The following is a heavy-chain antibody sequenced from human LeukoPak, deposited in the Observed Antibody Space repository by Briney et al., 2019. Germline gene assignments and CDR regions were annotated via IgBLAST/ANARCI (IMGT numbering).Heavy chain of an antibody. Sequence: GASVKVSCKASSYTFTRYDINWVRQATGQGLEWMGWMNPNSGNTGYAQKFQGRVTITRNTSISTAYMELSSLRSEDTAVYYCARARARTIAARPYYFDYWGQGTLVTVSS. CDR3: ARARARTIAARPYYFDY. V-gene: IGHV1-8*03. D-gene: IGHD6-6*01. CDR2: MNPNSGNT. CDR1: SYTFTRYD. J-gene: IGHJ4*02.